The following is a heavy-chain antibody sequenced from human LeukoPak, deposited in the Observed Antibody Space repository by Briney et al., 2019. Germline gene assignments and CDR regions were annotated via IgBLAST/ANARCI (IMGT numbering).Heavy chain of an antibody. CDR1: GGSFSGYY. Sequence: PSETLSLTCAVYGGSFSGYYWSWIRQPPGKGLEWIGEINHSGSTNYNPSLKSRVTISVDTSKNQFSLKLSSVTAADTAVYYCARGPRITIFGVVITFDYWGQGTPVTVSS. V-gene: IGHV4-34*01. CDR3: ARGPRITIFGVVITFDY. J-gene: IGHJ4*02. D-gene: IGHD3-3*01. CDR2: INHSGST.